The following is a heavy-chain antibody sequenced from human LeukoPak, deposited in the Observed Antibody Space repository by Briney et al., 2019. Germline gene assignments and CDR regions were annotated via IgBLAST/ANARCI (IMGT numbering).Heavy chain of an antibody. V-gene: IGHV1-18*01. CDR2: ISAYNGNT. D-gene: IGHD3-22*01. Sequence: ASVKVSCKASGYTFTSYGIIWVRQAPGQGLEWLGWISAYNGNTNYAQKLQGRVTMTTDTSTSTAYMELRSLRSDDTAVYYCARDQRVGDYYDSSGYSRFDYWGQGTLVTVSS. CDR3: ARDQRVGDYYDSSGYSRFDY. J-gene: IGHJ4*02. CDR1: GYTFTSYG.